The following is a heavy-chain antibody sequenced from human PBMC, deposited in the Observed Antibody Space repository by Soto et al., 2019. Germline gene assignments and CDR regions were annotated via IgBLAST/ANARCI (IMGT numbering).Heavy chain of an antibody. D-gene: IGHD6-13*01. V-gene: IGHV4-30-2*01. Sequence: NPSETLSLTCAVSGGSISSGGYSWSWIRQPPGKGLEWIGYIYHSGSTYYNPSLKSRVTISVDRSKNQFSLKLSSVTAADTAVYYFARGQYSSSSYYFDYWGQRTLVTVSS. CDR3: ARGQYSSSSYYFDY. CDR2: IYHSGST. CDR1: GGSISSGGYS. J-gene: IGHJ4*02.